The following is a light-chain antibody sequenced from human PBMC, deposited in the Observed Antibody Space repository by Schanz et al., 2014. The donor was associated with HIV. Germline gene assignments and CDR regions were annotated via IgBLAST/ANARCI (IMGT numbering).Light chain of an antibody. CDR3: SSYTSSNTPYV. CDR2: DVT. CDR1: TSDIGNHDF. V-gene: IGLV2-8*01. J-gene: IGLJ1*01. Sequence: QSALTQPPSASGSPGQSVTISCTGTTSDIGNHDFVSWYQQHPGKAPKLMIYDVTKRPSGVPARFSGSKSGNTASLTISGLQAEDEADYYCSSYTSSNTPYVFGPGTKLPVL.